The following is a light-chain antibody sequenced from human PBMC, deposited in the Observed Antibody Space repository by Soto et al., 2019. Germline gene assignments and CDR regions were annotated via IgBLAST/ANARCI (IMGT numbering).Light chain of an antibody. CDR1: QGISND. V-gene: IGKV1-6*01. Sequence: AIQMTQSPSSLSASVGDRVTITCRASQGISNDLGWYQQRPGKAPKLLIYATSNLQTGVPSRFSGRGAGTDFTLTISSLQPEDFATYYCLQDYSYPRTFGQGTKVEIK. J-gene: IGKJ1*01. CDR2: ATS. CDR3: LQDYSYPRT.